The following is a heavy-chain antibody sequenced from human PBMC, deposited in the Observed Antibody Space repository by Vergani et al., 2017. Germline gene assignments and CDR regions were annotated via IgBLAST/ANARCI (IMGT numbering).Heavy chain of an antibody. CDR1: GLTFDDYA. CDR2: INWNSDSI. D-gene: IGHD6-13*01. J-gene: IGHJ2*01. V-gene: IGHV3-9*01. CDR3: VKYIAASVNYWYFDL. Sequence: EVQLVESGGGLVQPGRSLRLSCAASGLTFDDYAMHWVRQAPGKGLEWVSGINWNSDSIAYADSVKGRFTISRDNAKNSLYLQMNSLRAEDTALYYCVKYIAASVNYWYFDLWGRGTLVTVSS.